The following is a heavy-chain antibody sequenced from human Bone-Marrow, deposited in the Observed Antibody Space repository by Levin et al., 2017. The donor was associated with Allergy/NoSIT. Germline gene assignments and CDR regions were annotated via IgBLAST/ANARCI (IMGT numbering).Heavy chain of an antibody. CDR3: ARAIPSGGNSYYYYYMDV. V-gene: IGHV4-59*01. D-gene: IGHD4-23*01. J-gene: IGHJ6*03. CDR1: GGSISSYY. Sequence: SETLSLTCTVSGGSISSYYWTWIRQAPEKRLEWIGYIYYNGKSNYNPSLKTRVSISLDTSKNLFSLGLSSVTAADSAIYYCARAIPSGGNSYYYYYMDVWGKGISVTVSS. CDR2: IYYNGKS.